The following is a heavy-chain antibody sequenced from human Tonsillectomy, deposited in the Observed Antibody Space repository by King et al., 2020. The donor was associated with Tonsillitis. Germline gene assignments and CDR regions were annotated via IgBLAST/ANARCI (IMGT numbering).Heavy chain of an antibody. V-gene: IGHV3-74*01. D-gene: IGHD7-27*01. CDR1: GFAFSTYW. CDR2: ISPDGTNI. Sequence: VQLVESGGGLIQPGGSLRLSCAASGFAFSTYWMFWVRQGPGKGLEWVSRISPDGTNIRYADSVMGRFTISRDNAKNTLFLQLSGLRAEDTAVYFCAREYWGAGDYWGQGTQVIVSS. J-gene: IGHJ4*02. CDR3: AREYWGAGDY.